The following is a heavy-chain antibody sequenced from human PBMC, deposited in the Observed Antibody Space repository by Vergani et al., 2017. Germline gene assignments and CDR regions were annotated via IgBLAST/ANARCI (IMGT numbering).Heavy chain of an antibody. V-gene: IGHV3-21*01. D-gene: IGHD3-10*01. CDR2: ISSSSSYI. CDR3: ARITMVRGVIPTKDY. Sequence: EVQLVESGGGRVKPGGSLRLSCAASGFTFSSYSMNWVRQAPGKGLEWVSSISSSSSYIYYADSVKGRFTISRDNAKNSLYLQMNSLRAEDTAVYYCARITMVRGVIPTKDYWDQGTLVTVSS. J-gene: IGHJ4*02. CDR1: GFTFSSYS.